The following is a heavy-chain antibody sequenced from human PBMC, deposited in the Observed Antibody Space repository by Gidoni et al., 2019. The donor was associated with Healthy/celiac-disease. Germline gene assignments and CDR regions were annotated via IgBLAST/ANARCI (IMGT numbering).Heavy chain of an antibody. Sequence: EVQLLESGGGLVQPGGSLRLSCAASGFPFRSYAMSWVRQAPGKGLGWVSAISGSGGSTYYADSVKGRFTISRDNSKNTLYLQMNSLRAEDTAVYYCAKDWGGAVAQDYWGQGTLVTVSS. CDR3: AKDWGGAVAQDY. V-gene: IGHV3-23*01. J-gene: IGHJ4*02. CDR1: GFPFRSYA. D-gene: IGHD6-19*01. CDR2: ISGSGGST.